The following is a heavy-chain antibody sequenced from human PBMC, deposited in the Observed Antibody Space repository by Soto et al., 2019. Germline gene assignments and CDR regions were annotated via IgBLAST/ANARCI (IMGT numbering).Heavy chain of an antibody. D-gene: IGHD3-22*01. J-gene: IGHJ3*02. CDR3: ARWNPDYYDSSGTIDAFDI. V-gene: IGHV1-69*13. CDR1: GGTFSSYA. Sequence: SVKVSCKASGGTFSSYAISWVRQAPGQGLEWMGGIIPIFGTANYAQKFQGRVTITADESTSTAYMELSSLRSEDTAVYYCARWNPDYYDSSGTIDAFDIWGQGTMVTV. CDR2: IIPIFGTA.